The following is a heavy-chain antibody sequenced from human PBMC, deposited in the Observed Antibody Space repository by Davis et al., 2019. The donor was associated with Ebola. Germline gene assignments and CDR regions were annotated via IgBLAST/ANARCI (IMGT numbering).Heavy chain of an antibody. D-gene: IGHD2-8*01. CDR1: GFTFSTYS. J-gene: IGHJ4*02. CDR3: ARDLTYGGQLGPGDY. V-gene: IGHV3-30*04. Sequence: GESLKISCAASGFTFSTYSMHWVRQAPGEGLDWVAAISDDGRNQYYADSVKGRFTISRDNSKDTLYLQMNSLRAEDTALYYCARDLTYGGQLGPGDYWGQGTLVTVSS. CDR2: ISDDGRNQ.